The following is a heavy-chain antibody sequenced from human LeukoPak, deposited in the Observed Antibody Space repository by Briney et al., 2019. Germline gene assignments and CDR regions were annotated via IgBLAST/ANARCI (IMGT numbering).Heavy chain of an antibody. Sequence: PGGSLRLSCAASGFTFSSYAMHWVRQAPGKGLEWVAVISYDGSNKYYTDSVKGRFTISRDNSKNTLYLQMNSLRAEDTAVYYCARDFQGGWFDPWGQGTLVTVSS. J-gene: IGHJ5*02. D-gene: IGHD3-16*01. CDR1: GFTFSSYA. CDR3: ARDFQGGWFDP. V-gene: IGHV3-30-3*01. CDR2: ISYDGSNK.